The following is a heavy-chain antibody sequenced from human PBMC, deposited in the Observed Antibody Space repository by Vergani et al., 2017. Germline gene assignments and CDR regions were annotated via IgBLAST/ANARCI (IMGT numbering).Heavy chain of an antibody. CDR1: GASIRSSNYY. V-gene: IGHV4-39*01. J-gene: IGHJ2*01. CDR2: IYNSGNG. CDR3: ASGKYYSXSTSHFRGRYFDV. Sequence: QLQLQESGPGLVKPSATLSLTCSVSGASIRSSNYYWGWIRQPPGKGLEWIASIYNSGNGDSSSSLKSRVTISADTSKNQFSLRLTSVTAADTAVYYCASGKYYSXSTSHFRGRYFDVWGRGTLVTVPS. D-gene: IGHD3-16*01.